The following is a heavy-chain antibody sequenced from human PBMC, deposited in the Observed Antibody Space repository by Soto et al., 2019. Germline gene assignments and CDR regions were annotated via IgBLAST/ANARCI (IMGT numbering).Heavy chain of an antibody. CDR2: IWYDGSNK. CDR1: GFTFSSYG. J-gene: IGHJ4*02. V-gene: IGHV3-33*01. CDR3: ARDRIHLAVAKEVLGY. Sequence: GGSLRLSCAASGFTFSSYGMHWVRQAPGKGLEWVAVIWYDGSNKYYADSVKGRFTISRDNSKNTLYLQMNSLRAEDTAVYYCARDRIHLAVAKEVLGYWGQGTLVTVSS. D-gene: IGHD6-19*01.